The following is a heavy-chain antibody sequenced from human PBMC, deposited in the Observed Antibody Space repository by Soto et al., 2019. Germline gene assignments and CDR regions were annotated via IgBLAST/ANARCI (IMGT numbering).Heavy chain of an antibody. V-gene: IGHV5-51*01. J-gene: IGHJ4*02. CDR1: GYSFASHW. CDR2: IYPGDSDT. CDR3: ARYSGSYWHYLDF. Sequence: GESLKISCKGSGYSFASHWVAWVRQMPEKGLEWIGTIYPGDSDTKYSSAFRGHVTISADTSVSTAYLQWRSLEATDSAIYYCARYSGSYWHYLDFWGQGPLVTVSS. D-gene: IGHD1-26*01.